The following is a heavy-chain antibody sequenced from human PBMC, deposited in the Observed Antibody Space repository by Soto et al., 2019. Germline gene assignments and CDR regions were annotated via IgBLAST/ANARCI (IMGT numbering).Heavy chain of an antibody. CDR2: IVVGSGNT. CDR1: GFTFTSSA. D-gene: IGHD3-22*01. V-gene: IGHV1-58*01. CDR3: AADYDSSGYYLYYYGMDV. Sequence: ASVKVSCKASGFTFTSSAVQWVRQARGQRLEWIGWIVVGSGNTNYAQKFQERVTITRDMSTSTAYMELSSLRSEDTAVYYRAADYDSSGYYLYYYGMDVWGQGTTVTVSS. J-gene: IGHJ6*02.